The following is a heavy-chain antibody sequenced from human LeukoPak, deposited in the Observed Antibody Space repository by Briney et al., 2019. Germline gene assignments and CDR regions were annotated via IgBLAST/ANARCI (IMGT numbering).Heavy chain of an antibody. CDR1: GGSFSGYY. CDR2: INHSGST. D-gene: IGHD5-24*01. Sequence: PSETLSLTCAVYGGSFSGYYWSWIRQPPGKGLEWIGEINHSGSTNYNPSLKSRVTISVDTSKNQFSLKLSSVTAADTAVYYCARFRGLQPSDAFDIWGQGTMVTVSS. J-gene: IGHJ3*02. CDR3: ARFRGLQPSDAFDI. V-gene: IGHV4-34*01.